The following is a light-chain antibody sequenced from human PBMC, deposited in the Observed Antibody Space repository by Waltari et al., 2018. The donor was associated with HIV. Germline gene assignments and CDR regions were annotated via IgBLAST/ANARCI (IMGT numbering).Light chain of an antibody. V-gene: IGKV1-9*01. CDR1: QGISNY. J-gene: IGKJ3*01. Sequence: DIQLTQSPSFLSESVGATVIITCRASQGISNYLAWYQQEPGKAPKLLVYAASTLQSGVPSRFSGSGSGTELTLTISSLQPEDFATYYCLQSRSFPFTFGPGTKVDIK. CDR2: AAS. CDR3: LQSRSFPFT.